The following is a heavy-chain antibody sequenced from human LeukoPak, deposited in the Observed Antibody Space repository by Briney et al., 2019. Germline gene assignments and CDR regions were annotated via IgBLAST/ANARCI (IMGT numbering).Heavy chain of an antibody. CDR2: IYTSGST. V-gene: IGHV4-4*09. Sequence: SETLSLTCTVSGGSTSSYYWSWIRQPPGKGLEWIGYIYTSGSTNYNPSLKSRVTISVDTSKNQFSLKLSSVTAADTAVYYCARGEDFKSSRFDPWGQGTLVTVSS. D-gene: IGHD1-26*01. CDR1: GGSTSSYY. CDR3: ARGEDFKSSRFDP. J-gene: IGHJ5*02.